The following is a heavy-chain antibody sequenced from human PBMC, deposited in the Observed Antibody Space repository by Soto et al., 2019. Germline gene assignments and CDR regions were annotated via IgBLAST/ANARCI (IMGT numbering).Heavy chain of an antibody. CDR1: GFTFINYA. J-gene: IGHJ2*01. V-gene: IGHV3-23*01. CDR3: ARKVPGSTSRPDYWYFDL. Sequence: EVQLLESGGGLVQPGGSLRLSCAGSGFTFINYAMNWVRQAPGKGLGWVSTISGGGDAPFFADSVRGRLTISRDNSKNTVTLQMNNLGVDDTAVYFCARKVPGSTSRPDYWYFDLWGRGTLVTVSS. CDR2: ISGGGDAP. D-gene: IGHD3-10*01.